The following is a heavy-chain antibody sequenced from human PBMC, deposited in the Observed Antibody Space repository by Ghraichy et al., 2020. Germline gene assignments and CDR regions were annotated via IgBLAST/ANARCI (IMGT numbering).Heavy chain of an antibody. CDR2: IYYSGST. CDR3: ARAPNYYGLDY. Sequence: SQTLSLTCAVSGGSISSGGYSWSWIRQPPGKGLEWIGYIYYSGSTYYNPSLKSRVTISVDTSKNQFSLKLSSVTAADTAVYYCARAPNYYGLDYWGQGTLVTVSS. J-gene: IGHJ4*02. V-gene: IGHV4-30-4*07. CDR1: GGSISSGGYS. D-gene: IGHD3-10*01.